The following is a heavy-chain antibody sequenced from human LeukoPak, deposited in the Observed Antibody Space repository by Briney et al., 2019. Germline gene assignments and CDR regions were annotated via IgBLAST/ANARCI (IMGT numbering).Heavy chain of an antibody. CDR3: ARDTYYYNSSAFYHYYYGMDV. D-gene: IGHD3-22*01. CDR1: GFTFSDYY. CDR2: ISSSGSTI. V-gene: IGHV3-11*04. Sequence: GGSLRLSCAASGFTFSDYYMSWIRQAPGKGLEWVSYISSSGSTIYYADSVKGRFTISRDNAKNTLDLQMNSLRAEDTAVYYCARDTYYYNSSAFYHYYYGMDVWGQGATVTVSS. J-gene: IGHJ6*02.